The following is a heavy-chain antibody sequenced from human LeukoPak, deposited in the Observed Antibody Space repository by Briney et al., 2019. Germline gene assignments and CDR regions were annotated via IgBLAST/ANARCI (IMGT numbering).Heavy chain of an antibody. CDR1: GGSISTGAYY. D-gene: IGHD5-24*01. CDR3: ARGVIRDGVQAHFDY. V-gene: IGHV4-31*03. J-gene: IGHJ4*02. Sequence: SQTLSLTCTVSGGSISTGAYYWSWIRQHPGKGVEWIGYIYYSGSTYYKPSLKSRVTISVDTSKNQFSLKLSSVTAADTAVYYCARGVIRDGVQAHFDYWGQGTLVTVSS. CDR2: IYYSGST.